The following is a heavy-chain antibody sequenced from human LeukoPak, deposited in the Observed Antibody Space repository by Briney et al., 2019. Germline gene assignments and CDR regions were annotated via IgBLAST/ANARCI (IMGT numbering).Heavy chain of an antibody. Sequence: PSGTLSLTCAVYGGSISSSNWWSWVRQPPGKGLEWIGEIYHSGSTNYNPSLKSRVTISVDKSKNQFSLKLSSVTAADTAVYYCARVSGYCSSTSCPNTWGQGTLVTVSS. CDR1: GGSISSSNW. J-gene: IGHJ5*02. D-gene: IGHD2-2*01. CDR3: ARVSGYCSSTSCPNT. CDR2: IYHSGST. V-gene: IGHV4-4*02.